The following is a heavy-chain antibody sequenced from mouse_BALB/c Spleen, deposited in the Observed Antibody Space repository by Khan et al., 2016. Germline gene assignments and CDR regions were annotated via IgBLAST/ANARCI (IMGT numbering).Heavy chain of an antibody. D-gene: IGHD1-2*01. CDR3: ARLHCYGYMHY. CDR2: INPDSSTI. J-gene: IGHJ2*01. V-gene: IGHV4-1*02. CDR1: GCDFSRYW. Sequence: EVKLLESGGGLVQPGGSLKLSCAASGCDFSRYWMSWVRQAPGKGLEWIGEINPDSSTINYKPSLKDKVIISRDNDKNTLYLKMSKGRSEFTALYFCARLHCYGYMHYLCQGTTLTVSS.